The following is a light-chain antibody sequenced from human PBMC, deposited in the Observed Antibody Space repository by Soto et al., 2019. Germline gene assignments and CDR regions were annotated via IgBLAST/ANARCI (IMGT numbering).Light chain of an antibody. J-gene: IGKJ5*01. Sequence: EIVLPHAPGPQSLSPGERATLSFMAIRRVSSSYLAWYQQKPGQAPRLLIYGASSRATGIPDRFSGSGSGTDFTLAISRLEPEDFAVYYCQQYGSSPPSTFGQGTRLDIK. V-gene: IGKV3-20*01. CDR3: QQYGSSPPST. CDR2: GAS. CDR1: RRVSSSY.